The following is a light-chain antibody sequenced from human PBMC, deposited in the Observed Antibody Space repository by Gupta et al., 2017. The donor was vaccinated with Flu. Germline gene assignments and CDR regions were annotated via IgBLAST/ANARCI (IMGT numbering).Light chain of an antibody. Sequence: PSSLSASVGDRVTITCRASQGIRDDLGWYQQKPGKAPKILIYGAYKLQSGVPSRFSGSGSGTDFTLTISSLQPEDFATYYCLQDYYYPRTFGQGTKLEMK. CDR1: QGIRDD. CDR2: GAY. V-gene: IGKV1-6*01. J-gene: IGKJ2*02. CDR3: LQDYYYPRT.